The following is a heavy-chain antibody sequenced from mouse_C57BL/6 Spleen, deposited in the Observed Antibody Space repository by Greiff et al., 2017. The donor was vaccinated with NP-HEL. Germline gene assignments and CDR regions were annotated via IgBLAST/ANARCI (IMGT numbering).Heavy chain of an antibody. D-gene: IGHD3-2*02. CDR3: ARETAQATYWFAY. V-gene: IGHV1-26*01. CDR2: INPNNGGT. CDR1: GYTFTDYY. J-gene: IGHJ3*01. Sequence: EVKLMESGPELVKPGASVKISCKASGYTFTDYYMNWVKQSHGKSLEWIGDINPNNGGTSYNQKFKGKATLTVDKSSSTAYMELRSLTSEDSAVYYCARETAQATYWFAYWGQGTLVTVSA.